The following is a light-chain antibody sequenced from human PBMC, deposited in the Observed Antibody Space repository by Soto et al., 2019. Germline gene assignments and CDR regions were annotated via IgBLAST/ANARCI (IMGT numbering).Light chain of an antibody. V-gene: IGKV3-11*01. CDR2: DAS. CDR3: QQRSNWPGFT. J-gene: IGKJ3*01. CDR1: QSVSSY. Sequence: EIVLTQSPATLSLSPGERATLYCRASQSVSSYLAWYQQKPGQAPRLLIYDASNRATGIPARFSGSGSGTDFTVTISSLEPEDFAVYYCQQRSNWPGFTFGPGTKVDIK.